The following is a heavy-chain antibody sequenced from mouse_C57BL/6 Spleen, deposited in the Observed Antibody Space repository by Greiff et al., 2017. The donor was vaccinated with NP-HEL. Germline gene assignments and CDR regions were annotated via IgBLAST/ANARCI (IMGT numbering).Heavy chain of an antibody. CDR1: GYAFTNYL. V-gene: IGHV1-54*01. CDR2: INPGSGGT. J-gene: IGHJ3*01. Sequence: QVQLQQSGAELVRPGTSVKVSCKASGYAFTNYLIEWVKQRPGQGLEWIGVINPGSGGTNYNEKFKGKATLTADKSSSTAYMQLSSLTSEDSAVYFCARRGYGAWFAYWGQGTLVTVSA. CDR3: ARRGYGAWFAY. D-gene: IGHD1-1*02.